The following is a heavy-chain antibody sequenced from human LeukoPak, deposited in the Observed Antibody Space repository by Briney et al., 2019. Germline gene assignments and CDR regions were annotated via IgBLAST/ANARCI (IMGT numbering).Heavy chain of an antibody. CDR2: IYHSGST. CDR3: ARAREGLPIVGATIYFDY. J-gene: IGHJ4*02. CDR1: GGSISSGGYY. D-gene: IGHD1-26*01. V-gene: IGHV4-30-2*01. Sequence: SETLSLTCTVSGGSISSGGYYWSWIRQPPGKGLEWIGYIYHSGSTYYNPSLKSRVTISVDTSKNQFSLKLSSVTAADTAVYYCARAREGLPIVGATIYFDYWGQGTLVTVSS.